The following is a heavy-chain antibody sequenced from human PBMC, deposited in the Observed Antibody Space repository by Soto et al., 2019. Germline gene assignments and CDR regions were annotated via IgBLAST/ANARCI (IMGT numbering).Heavy chain of an antibody. V-gene: IGHV4-30-4*01. CDR2: IYYRGTS. D-gene: IGHD3-9*01. Sequence: SETLSLTCTVSGASITSVDYYWSWIRQSPGTGLEWIGYIYYRGTSYYNPSLKSRVSMSVDTSKNQFSLKLESVTAADTAVYYCAGALGILAGYYRPWGQGXLVTVHS. J-gene: IGHJ5*01. CDR1: GASITSVDYY. CDR3: AGALGILAGYYRP.